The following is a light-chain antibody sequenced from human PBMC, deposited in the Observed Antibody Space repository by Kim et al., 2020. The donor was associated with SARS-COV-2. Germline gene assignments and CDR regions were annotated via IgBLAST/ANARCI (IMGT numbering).Light chain of an antibody. J-gene: IGKJ2*01. CDR3: LQHNSYPRYI. V-gene: IGKV1-17*01. CDR1: QAIRKD. CDR2: AAS. Sequence: DIQMTQSPSSLSASIGDRVTITCRASQAIRKDLGWYQQKPGKVPKRLIYAASNLESGVPSRFSGSGSGTDFSLTISSLQPEDFATYYCLQHNSYPRYIFGQGTKLEI.